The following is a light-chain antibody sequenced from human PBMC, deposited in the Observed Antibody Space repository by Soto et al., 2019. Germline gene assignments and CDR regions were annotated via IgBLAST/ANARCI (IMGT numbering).Light chain of an antibody. V-gene: IGKV1-5*01. J-gene: IGKJ1*01. CDR3: QQYNSYSQT. CDR2: DAS. Sequence: DIQMTQSPSTLSASVGDRVTITCRASQSISNWLAWYQQKPGKAPKLLIFDASSLERGVPSRFRGSGSGTGFTLTINGLQPDDFATYYCQQYNSYSQTFGQGTKVDIK. CDR1: QSISNW.